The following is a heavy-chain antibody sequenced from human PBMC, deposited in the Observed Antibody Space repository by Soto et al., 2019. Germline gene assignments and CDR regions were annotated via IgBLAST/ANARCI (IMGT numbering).Heavy chain of an antibody. CDR1: GASIRSSDYY. Sequence: QLQLQESGPGLVKPSETLSLTCTVSGASIRSSDYYWAWISQPPGKGLEWIGSIYYTGSTYYTPSLKSRVSISADTSKNQFSLKLTSVTAADTAVYHCVSGGRWETPQDYWGQGTLVTVSS. CDR3: VSGGRWETPQDY. J-gene: IGHJ4*02. D-gene: IGHD1-26*01. V-gene: IGHV4-39*01. CDR2: IYYTGST.